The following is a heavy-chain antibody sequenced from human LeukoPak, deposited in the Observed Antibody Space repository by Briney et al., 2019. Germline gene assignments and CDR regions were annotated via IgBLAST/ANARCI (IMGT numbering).Heavy chain of an antibody. J-gene: IGHJ4*02. CDR2: ISSSSTTI. V-gene: IGHV3-48*01. CDR3: AKDPKGYSSSWYVFDY. Sequence: PGGSLRLSCAASGFTFSSYSMNWVRPAPGKGLEWVSYISSSSTTIYYADSVKGRFTISRDNAKNTLYLQMNSLRAEDTAVYYCAKDPKGYSSSWYVFDYWGQGTLVTVSS. CDR1: GFTFSSYS. D-gene: IGHD6-13*01.